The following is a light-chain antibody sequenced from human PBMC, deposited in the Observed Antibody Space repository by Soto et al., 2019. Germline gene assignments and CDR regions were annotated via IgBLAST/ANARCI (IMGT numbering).Light chain of an antibody. V-gene: IGKV1-39*01. CDR3: QQSYSTRK. CDR2: AAS. CDR1: QSISSY. J-gene: IGKJ1*01. Sequence: DIQMTQSQSSLSASVVDRVTITCRASQSISSYLNWYQQKPGKAPKLLIYAASSLQSGVPSRFSGSGSGTDFTLTISSLQPEDFATYYCQQSYSTRKCGQGTKGDIK.